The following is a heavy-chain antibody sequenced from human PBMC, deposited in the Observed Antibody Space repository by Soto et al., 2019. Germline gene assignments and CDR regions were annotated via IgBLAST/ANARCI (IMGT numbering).Heavy chain of an antibody. D-gene: IGHD2-15*01. CDR1: GSSISSSSFY. CDR3: ATIGYCRGGSCYQRSNYYYFMDV. J-gene: IGHJ6*03. V-gene: IGHV4-39*01. Sequence: SETLSLTCSVFGSSISSSSFYWGWIRQPPGKGLEWIGSIYYSGSTYYNPSLKSRVTISVDTSKNQFSLKVSSVTAADTAVYYCATIGYCRGGSCYQRSNYYYFMDVWGKGTTVTVSS. CDR2: IYYSGST.